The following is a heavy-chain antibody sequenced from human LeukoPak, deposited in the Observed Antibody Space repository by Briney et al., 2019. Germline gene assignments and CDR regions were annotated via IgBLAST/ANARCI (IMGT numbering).Heavy chain of an antibody. CDR3: ARTWARTPFDY. V-gene: IGHV4-34*01. Sequence: SETLSLTCAVYGGSFSGYYWSWIRQPPGKGLEWIGEINHSGSTNYNPSLKSRVTIPVDTSKNQFSLKLSSVTAADTAVYYCARTWARTPFDYWGQGTLVTVSS. CDR2: INHSGST. CDR1: GGSFSGYY. D-gene: IGHD1-14*01. J-gene: IGHJ4*02.